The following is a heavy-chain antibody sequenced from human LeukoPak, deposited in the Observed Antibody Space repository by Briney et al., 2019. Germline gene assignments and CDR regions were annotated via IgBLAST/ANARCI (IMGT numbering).Heavy chain of an antibody. J-gene: IGHJ3*02. CDR1: GFTFDDYA. CDR3: AKGGVLRYFDWSEDAFDI. Sequence: GGSLRPSCAASGFTFDDYAMHWVRQAPGEGLEWVSGISWNSGSIGYADSVKGRFTISRDNAKNSLYLQMNSLRAEDTALYYCAKGGVLRYFDWSEDAFDIWGQGTMVTVSS. D-gene: IGHD3-9*01. V-gene: IGHV3-9*01. CDR2: ISWNSGSI.